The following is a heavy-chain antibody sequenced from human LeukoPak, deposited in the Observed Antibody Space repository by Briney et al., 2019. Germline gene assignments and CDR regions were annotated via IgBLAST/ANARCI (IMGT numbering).Heavy chain of an antibody. CDR2: ISSSSSYI. CDR3: ARVVSGYPYYFDY. D-gene: IGHD3-3*01. V-gene: IGHV3-21*01. Sequence: GGSLRLSCAASGFTFSSYSMNWVRRAPGKGLEWVSSISSSSSYIYYADSVKGRFNISRDNAKNSLYLQMNSLRAEDTAVYYCARVVSGYPYYFDYWGQGTLVTVSS. J-gene: IGHJ4*02. CDR1: GFTFSSYS.